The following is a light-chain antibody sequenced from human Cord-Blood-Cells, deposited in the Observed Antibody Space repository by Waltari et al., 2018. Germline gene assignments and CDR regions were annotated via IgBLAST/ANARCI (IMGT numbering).Light chain of an antibody. CDR3: QQYNSWWT. V-gene: IGKV1-5*03. Sequence: DIQMTQSPSTLSASVGDRVTITCRAIQKISSRLAGYQQKQGKAPKLLNYKASSLESGVPSRFSGSGSGTEFTLTISSLQPDDFATYYCQQYNSWWTFGQGTKVEIK. J-gene: IGKJ1*01. CDR1: QKISSR. CDR2: KAS.